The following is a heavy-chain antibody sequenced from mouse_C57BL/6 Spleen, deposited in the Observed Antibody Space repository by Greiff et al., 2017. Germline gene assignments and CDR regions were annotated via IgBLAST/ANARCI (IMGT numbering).Heavy chain of an antibody. D-gene: IGHD1-1*01. CDR2: IDPNSGGT. CDR1: GYTFTSYW. J-gene: IGHJ1*03. Sequence: QVQLQQPGAELVKPGASVKLSCKASGYTFTSYWMHWVKQRPGRALEWIGRIDPNSGGTKYNEKFKSKATLTVDKPSSTAYMQLSSLTSEDSAVYYCARSLYYYGSSYWYFDVWGTGTTVTVSS. CDR3: ARSLYYYGSSYWYFDV. V-gene: IGHV1-72*01.